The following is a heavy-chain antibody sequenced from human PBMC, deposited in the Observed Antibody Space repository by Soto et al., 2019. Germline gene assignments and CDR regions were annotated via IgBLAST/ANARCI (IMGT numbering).Heavy chain of an antibody. CDR1: GRSMISYY. D-gene: IGHD3-3*02. J-gene: IGHJ4*02. CDR3: AREGDDRHFFFDS. CDR2: VYTGGNT. Sequence: HLQESGPGLVKPSETLSLICNVSGRSMISYYWSWLRQPAGKGLEWIGRVYTGGNTNYNPSLNSRVTMSVDTSKSQFSLKLTSVTAADTAVYYCAREGDDRHFFFDSWGQGTLVTVSS. V-gene: IGHV4-4*07.